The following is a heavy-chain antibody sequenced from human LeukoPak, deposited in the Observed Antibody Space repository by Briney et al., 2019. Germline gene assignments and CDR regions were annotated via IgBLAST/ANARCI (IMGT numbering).Heavy chain of an antibody. CDR1: GGSVSSGSYY. Sequence: SETLSLTCTVSGGSVSSGSYYWSWIRQPPGKGLEWIGRVYASGSTKYNPSLKSRVTMSVDTSKNQFSLRLSSVTAADTAIYYGARGYCGGDCYSGYYYALDVWRQGTTVTVS. V-gene: IGHV4-61*01. J-gene: IGHJ6*02. D-gene: IGHD2-21*02. CDR2: VYASGST. CDR3: ARGYCGGDCYSGYYYALDV.